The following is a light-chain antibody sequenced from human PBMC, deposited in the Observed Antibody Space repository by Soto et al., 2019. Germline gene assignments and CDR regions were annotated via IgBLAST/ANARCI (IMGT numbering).Light chain of an antibody. CDR1: SSNIGAGYD. V-gene: IGLV1-40*01. CDR3: QSYDTGLSGSRV. J-gene: IGLJ1*01. CDR2: GNK. Sequence: QAVVTQPPSVSGAPGQRVTISCTGSSSNIGAGYDVHWYQHLPGTAPKLLIYGNKNRPPGVPDRFSGSRSGTSASLAITGLQAGDEADYYCQSYDTGLSGSRVFGSGTKLTVL.